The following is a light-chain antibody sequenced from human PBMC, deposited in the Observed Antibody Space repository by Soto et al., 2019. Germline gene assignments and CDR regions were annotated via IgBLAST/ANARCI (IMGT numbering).Light chain of an antibody. J-gene: IGKJ4*01. CDR1: QTVSSNY. V-gene: IGKV3D-20*02. CDR3: QQRCDWPLT. CDR2: AAS. Sequence: EIVLTQSPGTLSLSPGERATLSCRASQTVSSNYLAWYQQKPGQAPRLLIYAASTRATGIPDRFSGSGSGTDFTLSISRLEPEDFAVYYCQQRCDWPLTFGGGTKVEIK.